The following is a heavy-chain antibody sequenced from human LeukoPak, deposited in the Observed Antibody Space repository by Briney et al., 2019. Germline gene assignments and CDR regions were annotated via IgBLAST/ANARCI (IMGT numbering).Heavy chain of an antibody. Sequence: PGRSLRLSCTASGFTFGDYAMSWVRQAPGKGLEWVGFIRSKAYGGTTEYAPSVKGRFTISRDDSKSIAYLQMNSLKTEDTAVYYCTRADGDPNYYYYGMDVWGQGTTVTVSS. D-gene: IGHD4-17*01. J-gene: IGHJ6*02. CDR3: TRADGDPNYYYYGMDV. CDR2: IRSKAYGGTT. CDR1: GFTFGDYA. V-gene: IGHV3-49*04.